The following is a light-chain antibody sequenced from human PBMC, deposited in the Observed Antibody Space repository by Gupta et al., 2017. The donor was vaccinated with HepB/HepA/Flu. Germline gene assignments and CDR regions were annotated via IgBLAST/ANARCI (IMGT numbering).Light chain of an antibody. V-gene: IGKV2-28*01. J-gene: IGKJ1*01. CDR1: QSLLHSNGYTY. CDR2: LGS. Sequence: DIVMTQSPLSLPVTPGEPASISCRSSQSLLHSNGYTYLDWYLQKPGQSPHLLIYLGSNRASGVPDRFSGSGSGKDFTLKISRVEAEDVGVYYCRQSLQTPKTFGQGTKVEIK. CDR3: RQSLQTPKT.